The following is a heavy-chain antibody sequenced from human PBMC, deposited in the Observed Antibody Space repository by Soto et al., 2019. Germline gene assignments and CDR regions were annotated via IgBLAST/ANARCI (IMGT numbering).Heavy chain of an antibody. CDR3: SRDDVYCSVWSCGGVRVVV. D-gene: IGHD2-15*01. CDR2: IQSGGST. CDR1: GFTVSSHY. V-gene: IGHV3-66*01. J-gene: IGHJ6*03. Sequence: GGSLRLSCAASGFTVSSHYMNWVRQAPGKGLEWVSLIQSGGSTFYADSVKGRFTISRDNSKNTLFLQMNSLRVEDTAMYYCSRDDVYCSVWSCGGVRVVVWGRATTVTVSS.